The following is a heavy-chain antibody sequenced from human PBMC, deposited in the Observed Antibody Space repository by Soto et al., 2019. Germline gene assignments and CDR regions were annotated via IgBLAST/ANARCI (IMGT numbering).Heavy chain of an antibody. Sequence: PGGSLRLSCAASGFTFSSYAMHWVRQAPGKGLEWVAVISYDGSNKYYADSVKGRFTISRDNSKNTLYLQMNSLRAEDTAVYYCARGLVDSYGSNYYYGMDVWGQGTTVTVSS. CDR3: ARGLVDSYGSNYYYGMDV. CDR1: GFTFSSYA. D-gene: IGHD5-18*01. V-gene: IGHV3-30-3*01. CDR2: ISYDGSNK. J-gene: IGHJ6*02.